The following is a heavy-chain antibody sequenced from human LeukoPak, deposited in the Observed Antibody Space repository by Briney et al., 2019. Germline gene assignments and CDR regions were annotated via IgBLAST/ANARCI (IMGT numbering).Heavy chain of an antibody. CDR2: TYYSGST. J-gene: IGHJ6*02. D-gene: IGHD2-21*01. Sequence: PSETLSLTCTVSGGSISSSSYYWGWIRQPPGKGLEWIGSTYYSGSTYYNPSLKSRVTISVDTSKNQFSLKLSSVTAADTAVYYCATPDWSTRSPYYYYGMDVWGQGTTVTVSS. CDR1: GGSISSSSYY. V-gene: IGHV4-39*01. CDR3: ATPDWSTRSPYYYYGMDV.